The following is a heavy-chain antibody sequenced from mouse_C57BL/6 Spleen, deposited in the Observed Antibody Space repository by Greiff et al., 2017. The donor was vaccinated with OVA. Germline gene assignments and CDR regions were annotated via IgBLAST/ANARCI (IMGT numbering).Heavy chain of an antibody. V-gene: IGHV5-4*01. CDR1: GFTFSSYA. Sequence: EVKVVESGGGLVKPGGSLKLSCAASGFTFSSYAMSWVRQTPEKRLEWVATISDGGSYTYYPDNVKGRFTISRDNAKNNLYLQMSHLKSEDTAIYYCARDNWRITTGRLYYFDYWGQGTTLTVSS. CDR2: ISDGGSYT. CDR3: ARDNWRITTGRLYYFDY. D-gene: IGHD2-4*01. J-gene: IGHJ2*01.